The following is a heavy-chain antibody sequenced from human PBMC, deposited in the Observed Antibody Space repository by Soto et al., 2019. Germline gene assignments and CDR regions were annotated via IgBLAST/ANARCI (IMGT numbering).Heavy chain of an antibody. Sequence: GGSLRLSCAASGFTFSSYDMHWVRQATGKGLEWVSAIGTAGDTYYPGSVKGRFTISRENAKNSLYLQMNSLRAEDTAVYYCARSPYYDILTGYYHRYGMDVWGQGTTVTVSS. V-gene: IGHV3-13*01. J-gene: IGHJ6*02. CDR1: GFTFSSYD. CDR3: ARSPYYDILTGYYHRYGMDV. D-gene: IGHD3-9*01. CDR2: IGTAGDT.